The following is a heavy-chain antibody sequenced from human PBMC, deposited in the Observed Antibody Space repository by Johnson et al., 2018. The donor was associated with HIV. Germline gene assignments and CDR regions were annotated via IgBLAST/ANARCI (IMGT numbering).Heavy chain of an antibody. CDR2: IWYDGSNK. V-gene: IGHV3-33*06. CDR1: GFTFSSYG. CDR3: AKSDVVVIPEGAFDI. D-gene: IGHD2-21*01. Sequence: QVQLVESGGGVVQPGRSLRLSCAASGFTFSSYGMHWVRQAPGKGLEWVAVIWYDGSNKYYADSVKGRFTISRDNSKNTLYLQMNSLRAEDTAVDYCAKSDVVVIPEGAFDIWGQGTMVTVSS. J-gene: IGHJ3*02.